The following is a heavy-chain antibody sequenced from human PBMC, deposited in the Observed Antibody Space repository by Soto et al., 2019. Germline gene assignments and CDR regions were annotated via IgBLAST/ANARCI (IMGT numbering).Heavy chain of an antibody. J-gene: IGHJ6*02. CDR2: ISYDGSNK. V-gene: IGHV3-30-3*01. Sequence: PGGSLRLSCAASGFTFSSYAMHWVRQAPGKGLEWVAVISYDGSNKYYADSVKGRFTISRDNPKNTLYLQMNSLRAEDTAVYYCAAGYSTTDGMDVWGQGTTVTVSS. CDR1: GFTFSSYA. CDR3: AAGYSTTDGMDV. D-gene: IGHD6-13*01.